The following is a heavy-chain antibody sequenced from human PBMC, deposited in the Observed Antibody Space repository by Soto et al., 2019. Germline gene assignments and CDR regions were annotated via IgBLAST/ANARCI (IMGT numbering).Heavy chain of an antibody. V-gene: IGHV3-15*01. CDR1: GITFRNAW. CDR2: IKSKIDGGTT. Sequence: EVQLVESGGGLVKPGGSLRASCAASGITFRNAWMPWFGQAQGKGLEWVGRIKSKIDGGTTDYGVPVKGRFTISRDDSKNTLYLQMNSLKTEDTAVYYCTTGRYSSSLYFDSWGQGTLVTVSS. J-gene: IGHJ4*02. CDR3: TTGRYSSSLYFDS. D-gene: IGHD6-6*01.